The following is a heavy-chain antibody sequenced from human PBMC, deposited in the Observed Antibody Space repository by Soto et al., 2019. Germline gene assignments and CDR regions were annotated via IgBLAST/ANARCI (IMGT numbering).Heavy chain of an antibody. Sequence: EVQLVESGGGLVKPGGSLRLSCAASGFTFNDAWMSWVRQAPGKGLEWVGRIKSKTDGGTADYAAPVKGRFTISRDDSKNTLYLQMNSLKTEDTAVYYCTTGVTLFGGVIPWGQGTLVTVSS. CDR1: GFTFNDAW. CDR2: IKSKTDGGTA. J-gene: IGHJ5*02. V-gene: IGHV3-15*01. D-gene: IGHD3-3*01. CDR3: TTGVTLFGGVIP.